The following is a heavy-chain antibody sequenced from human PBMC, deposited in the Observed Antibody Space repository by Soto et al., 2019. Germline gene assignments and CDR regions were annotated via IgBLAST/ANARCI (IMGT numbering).Heavy chain of an antibody. Sequence: DVSGFPCGDFASRRILHTTGKGLEWVSTVSGSLDSAYYADAVKGRFSVPRDHSRNVLYLQMDRLRAEDTGVYYCAKFSGLAGDFRVFSTALDCWRHRTPVTVSP. V-gene: IGHV3-23*01. D-gene: IGHD3-10*01. CDR2: VSGSLDSA. CDR1: GFPCGDFA. J-gene: IGHJ6*01. CDR3: AKFSGLAGDFRVFSTALDC.